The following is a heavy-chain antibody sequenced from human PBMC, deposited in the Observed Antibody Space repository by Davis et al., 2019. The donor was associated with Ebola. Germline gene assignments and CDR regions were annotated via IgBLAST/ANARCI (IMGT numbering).Heavy chain of an antibody. Sequence: GGSLRLSCAASGFTFSSYVITWVRQAPGKGPEWVAGITGSSDLTTYADSVRGRFTISRDNSKNTLYLQMNSLRVEDTAVYHCVKKGRLVPGNSWFDAWGQGTLVTVSS. CDR2: ITGSSDLT. V-gene: IGHV3-23*01. J-gene: IGHJ5*02. CDR1: GFTFSSYV. CDR3: VKKGRLVPGNSWFDA. D-gene: IGHD1-1*01.